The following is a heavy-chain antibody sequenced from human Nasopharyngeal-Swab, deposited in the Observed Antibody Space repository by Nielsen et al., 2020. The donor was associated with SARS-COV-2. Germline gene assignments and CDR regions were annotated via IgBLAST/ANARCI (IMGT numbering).Heavy chain of an antibody. CDR3: ARSSTSSNWFDP. CDR1: GYSFSSYW. V-gene: IGHV5-51*01. Sequence: GESLKISCWGSGYSFSSYWIGWVRQMPGKGLEWMGVIYPGDSDTRYSPSFQGQVTISVDKSITTAYLQWSSLKASDTAMYYCARSSTSSNWFDPWGQGTLVTVSS. D-gene: IGHD2-2*01. J-gene: IGHJ5*02. CDR2: IYPGDSDT.